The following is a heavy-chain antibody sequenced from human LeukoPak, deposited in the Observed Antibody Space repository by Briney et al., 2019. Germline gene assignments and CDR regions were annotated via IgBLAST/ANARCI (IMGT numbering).Heavy chain of an antibody. CDR3: ARVQMGGSSSSPWFDP. J-gene: IGHJ5*02. D-gene: IGHD6-6*01. CDR1: GGSISSGGYS. V-gene: IGHV4-30-4*07. CDR2: IYYSGST. Sequence: SETLSLTCAVSGGSISSGGYSWSWIRQPPGKGLEWIGYIYYSGSTYYNPSLKSRVTISVDTSKNQFSLKLSSVTAADTAVYYCARVQMGGSSSSPWFDPWGQGTLVTVSS.